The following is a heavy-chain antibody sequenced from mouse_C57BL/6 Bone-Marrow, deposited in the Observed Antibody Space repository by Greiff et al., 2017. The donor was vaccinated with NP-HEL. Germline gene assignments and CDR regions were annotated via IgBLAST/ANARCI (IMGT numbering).Heavy chain of an antibody. J-gene: IGHJ1*03. Sequence: VQLKQSGPVLVKPGASVKMSCKASGYTFTDYYMNWVKQSHGKSLEWIGVINPYNGGTSYNQKFKGKATLTVDKSSSTAYMELNSLTSEDSAVYYCAFITAVVDWYFDVWGTGTTVTVSS. CDR3: AFITAVVDWYFDV. V-gene: IGHV1-19*01. D-gene: IGHD1-1*01. CDR1: GYTFTDYY. CDR2: INPYNGGT.